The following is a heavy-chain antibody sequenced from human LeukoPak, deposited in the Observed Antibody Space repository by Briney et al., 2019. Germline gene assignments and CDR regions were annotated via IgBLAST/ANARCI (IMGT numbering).Heavy chain of an antibody. CDR2: INHSGST. D-gene: IGHD3-10*01. CDR3: ARGGSRGRFGSGSLNNWFDP. Sequence: PSETLSLTCAVYGGSFGGYYWSWIRQPPGKGLEWIGEINHSGSTNYNPSLKSRVTISVDTSKNQFSLKLSSVTAADTAVYYCARGGSRGRFGSGSLNNWFDPWGQGTLVTVSS. J-gene: IGHJ5*02. CDR1: GGSFGGYY. V-gene: IGHV4-34*01.